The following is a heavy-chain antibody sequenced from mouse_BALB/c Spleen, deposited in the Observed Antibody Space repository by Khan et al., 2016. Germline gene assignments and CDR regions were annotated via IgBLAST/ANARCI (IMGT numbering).Heavy chain of an antibody. Sequence: QVQLQQSGAELMKPGASVKISCKASGYTFSRYWIEWIKERPGHGLEWIGEILPGTDSTNYTDKFKGKAAFTAESSSSTAYIQLNSLTSEDSAVYDCARGASWGQGTLVTVSA. CDR3: ARGAS. CDR2: ILPGTDST. J-gene: IGHJ3*01. V-gene: IGHV1-9*01. CDR1: GYTFSRYW.